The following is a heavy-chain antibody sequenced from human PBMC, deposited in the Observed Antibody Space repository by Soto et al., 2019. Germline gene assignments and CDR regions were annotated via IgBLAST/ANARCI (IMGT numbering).Heavy chain of an antibody. CDR2: IDSGDGTT. CDR1: GFDFGDYY. V-gene: IGHV3-11*01. D-gene: IGHD6-13*01. CDR3: MRPYYSSSWFPFDR. Sequence: QVQLVESGGGLVKPGGSLRLSCTGSGFDFGDYYMSWIRQAPGKGLEWVSYIDSGDGTTYYTDSVKGRFTISRDNAKKTVYLQMSSLRVEDTALYYCMRPYYSSSWFPFDRWGQGTLVTVSS. J-gene: IGHJ4*02.